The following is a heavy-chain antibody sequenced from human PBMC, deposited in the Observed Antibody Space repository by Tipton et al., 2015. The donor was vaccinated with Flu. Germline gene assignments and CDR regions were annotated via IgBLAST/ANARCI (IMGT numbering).Heavy chain of an antibody. CDR1: GFSVDTNY. CDR2: IYDNNST. D-gene: IGHD2-21*01. Sequence: SLRLSCRASGFSVDTNYMTWVRQAPGKGLQWVSVIYDNNSTYYAGSVKGRFAFSRDSSKNTLYLHMNSLTTDDTAVYYCARVTKFLNCFDIWGLGTLVTVS. CDR3: ARVTKFLNCFDI. J-gene: IGHJ5*02. V-gene: IGHV3-66*02.